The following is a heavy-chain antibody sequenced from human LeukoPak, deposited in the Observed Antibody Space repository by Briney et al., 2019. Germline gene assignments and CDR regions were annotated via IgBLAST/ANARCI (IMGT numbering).Heavy chain of an antibody. V-gene: IGHV3-74*01. CDR2: INIDGSST. Sequence: HPGGSLRLSCAASGFTFSSYWMHWVRQAPGKGLVWVSRINIDGSSTSYADSGKGRFAISRDNAKNTLYLQMNSLRAEDTAVYYCARGGDSGSYCNYWGQGTLVTVSS. D-gene: IGHD3-10*01. CDR1: GFTFSSYW. J-gene: IGHJ4*02. CDR3: ARGGDSGSYCNY.